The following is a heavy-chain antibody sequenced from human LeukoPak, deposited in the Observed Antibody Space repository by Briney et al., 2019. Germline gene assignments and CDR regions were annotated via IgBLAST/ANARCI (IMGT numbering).Heavy chain of an antibody. CDR1: GGSISIYY. V-gene: IGHV4-59*01. Sequence: SETLSLTCTVSGGSISIYYWNWIRQPPGKGLEWIGSIYNSGSTNYNPSLKSRVTISGDTAKNQFSLKLTSVTAADTAVYYCARWYYDSSGYRYFDYWGQGTLVTVSS. CDR2: IYNSGST. CDR3: ARWYYDSSGYRYFDY. D-gene: IGHD3-22*01. J-gene: IGHJ4*02.